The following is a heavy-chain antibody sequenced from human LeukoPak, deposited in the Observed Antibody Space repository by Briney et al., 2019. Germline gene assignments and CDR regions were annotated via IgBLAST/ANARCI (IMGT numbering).Heavy chain of an antibody. D-gene: IGHD1-26*01. Sequence: GGSLRLSCAASGFTFSSYWMHWVRQAPGKGLVWVSRINSDGSSTSYADSVKGRFTISRDNAKNTLYLQMNSLRAEDTAVYYCARPTTPFYYYYYMDYWGQGTLVTVSS. CDR1: GFTFSSYW. V-gene: IGHV3-74*01. CDR2: INSDGSST. J-gene: IGHJ4*02. CDR3: ARPTTPFYYYYYMDY.